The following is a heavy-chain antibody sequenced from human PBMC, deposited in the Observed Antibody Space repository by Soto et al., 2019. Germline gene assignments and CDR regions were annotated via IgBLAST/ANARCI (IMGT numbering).Heavy chain of an antibody. D-gene: IGHD2-8*02. CDR2: IYFSGST. Sequence: SETLSLTCTVSGGSISSGGYYWSWIRQHPGKGLEWIGYIYFSGSTYYNPSLKSRVTISVDTSKNQFSLKLSSVTAADTAVYYCARDKITGLFDYWGQGTLVTVSS. J-gene: IGHJ4*02. V-gene: IGHV4-31*03. CDR3: ARDKITGLFDY. CDR1: GGSISSGGYY.